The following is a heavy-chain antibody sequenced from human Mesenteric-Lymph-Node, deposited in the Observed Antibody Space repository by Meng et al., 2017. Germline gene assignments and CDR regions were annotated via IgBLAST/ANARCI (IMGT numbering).Heavy chain of an antibody. CDR2: ISAYNGNT. Sequence: ASVKVSCKASGYTFTSYGISWVRQSPGQGLEWMGWISAYNGNTNYAQKLQGRVTMTTDTSTSTAYMELRSLRSDDTAVYYCARVPFGGVIVSRDDAFDIWGQGTMVTVSS. V-gene: IGHV1-18*01. D-gene: IGHD3-16*02. CDR1: GYTFTSYG. CDR3: ARVPFGGVIVSRDDAFDI. J-gene: IGHJ3*02.